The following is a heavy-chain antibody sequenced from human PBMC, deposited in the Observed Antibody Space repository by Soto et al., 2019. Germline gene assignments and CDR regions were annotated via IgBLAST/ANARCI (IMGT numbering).Heavy chain of an antibody. CDR2: IYYSGST. V-gene: IGHV4-59*01. Sequence: SETLSLTCTVSGGSISSYYWSWIRQPPGRGLEWIGYIYYSGSTNYNPSLKSRVTISVDTSKNQFSLKLSSVTAADTAVYYCARADYDILTGYYTSSYFDYWGQGTLVTVSS. J-gene: IGHJ4*02. CDR3: ARADYDILTGYYTSSYFDY. D-gene: IGHD3-9*01. CDR1: GGSISSYY.